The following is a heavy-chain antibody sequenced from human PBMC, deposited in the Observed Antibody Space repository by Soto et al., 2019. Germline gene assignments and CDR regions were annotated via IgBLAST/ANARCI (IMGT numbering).Heavy chain of an antibody. V-gene: IGHV4-59*01. Sequence: QVQLQESGPGLVKPSETLSLTCTVSGGSINNYYWSWIRQPPGKGLEWIGYIYYSGGTNYNPSLKSRVPTSVDTSNSQFSLKLSSVTAADTAVYYCARRYSGYDDAFDIWGQGTMVTVSS. D-gene: IGHD5-12*01. J-gene: IGHJ3*02. CDR1: GGSINNYY. CDR3: ARRYSGYDDAFDI. CDR2: IYYSGGT.